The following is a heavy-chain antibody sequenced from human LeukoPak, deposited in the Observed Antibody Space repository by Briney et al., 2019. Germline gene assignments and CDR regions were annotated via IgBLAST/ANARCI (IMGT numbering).Heavy chain of an antibody. CDR1: GGSFSGYY. CDR2: INHSGST. CDR3: AKLTTNGGTYFHY. J-gene: IGHJ4*02. V-gene: IGHV4-34*01. Sequence: PSETLSLTCAVYGGSFSGYYWSWIRQPPGKGLEWIGEINHSGSTNYNPSLKSRVTISVDTSKNQFSLKLSSVTAADTAVYYCAKLTTNGGTYFHYWGQGTLVAVSS. D-gene: IGHD1-14*01.